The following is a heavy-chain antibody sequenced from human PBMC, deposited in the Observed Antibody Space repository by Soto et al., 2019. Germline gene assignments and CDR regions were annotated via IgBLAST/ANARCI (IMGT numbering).Heavy chain of an antibody. CDR2: IIILFGTT. CDR3: ASSTASYYTRLDP. D-gene: IGHD1-26*01. V-gene: IGHV1-69*06. CDR1: GDSFRFST. Sequence: QLVQSGAEVKKPGSSVRVSCKASGDSFRFSTISWVRQAPGQGLEWMGGIIILFGTTNYAQNFQGRVTITADTSTTTVYLELSSLRSEDTAVYYCASSTASYYTRLDPWGQGTLVSVSS. J-gene: IGHJ5*02.